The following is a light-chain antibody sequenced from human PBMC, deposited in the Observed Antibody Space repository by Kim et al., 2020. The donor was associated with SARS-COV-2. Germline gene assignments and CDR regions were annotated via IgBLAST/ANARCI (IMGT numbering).Light chain of an antibody. CDR2: GKY. V-gene: IGLV3-19*01. CDR1: SLRNYY. CDR3: NSRDSSGDHVV. Sequence: SSELTQHPAVSVALGQTVRLTCQGDSLRNYYATWYQQRPGQAPVLVLYGKYNRPSGIPDRFSGSASGNTASLTITGAQAEDEADYYCNSRDSSGDHVVFGGGTKLTVL. J-gene: IGLJ3*02.